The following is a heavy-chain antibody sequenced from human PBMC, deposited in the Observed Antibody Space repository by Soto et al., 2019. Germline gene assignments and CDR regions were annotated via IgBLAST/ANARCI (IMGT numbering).Heavy chain of an antibody. Sequence: GGSLRLACASSGLTFSSYAMSWVRQAPGKGLEWVSHISNSGRSTKYADSVKGRFTISRDNSKNTLYLQMNSLRAEDTAIYYCAKDALAYYDFWSWGQGTLVTVSS. D-gene: IGHD3-3*01. V-gene: IGHV3-23*01. CDR1: GLTFSSYA. CDR2: ISNSGRST. CDR3: AKDALAYYDFWS. J-gene: IGHJ4*02.